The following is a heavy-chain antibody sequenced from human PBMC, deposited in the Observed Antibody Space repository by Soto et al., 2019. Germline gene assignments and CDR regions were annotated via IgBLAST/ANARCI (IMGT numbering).Heavy chain of an antibody. D-gene: IGHD3-9*01. CDR1: GGSFSGYY. J-gene: IGHJ4*02. CDR3: ARGQMTIDDY. V-gene: IGHV4-34*01. Sequence: QVQLQQWGAGLLKPSETLSLTCAVYGGSFSGYYWSWIRQPPGKGLEWIGEINHSGSTNDNPSLKSRVTISVDTSKNQFSLKRSSVTAADTAVYYGARGQMTIDDYWGQGTLVTVSS. CDR2: INHSGST.